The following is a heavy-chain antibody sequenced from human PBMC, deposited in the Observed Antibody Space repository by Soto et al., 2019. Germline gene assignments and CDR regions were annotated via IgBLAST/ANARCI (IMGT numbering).Heavy chain of an antibody. V-gene: IGHV1-18*01. J-gene: IGHJ4*02. D-gene: IGHD6-13*01. Sequence: QVQLVQSGAEVKKPGASVKVSCKASGYTFTSYGISWVRQAPGQGLEWMGWISAYNGNTNYAQKLQGRGTMTTDTSTSTADMEQRRLGTEGKAGYYSARDRPAFWAAAGTWGHYYWDYWGQGTLVTGSS. CDR1: GYTFTSYG. CDR2: ISAYNGNT. CDR3: ARDRPAFWAAAGTWGHYYWDY.